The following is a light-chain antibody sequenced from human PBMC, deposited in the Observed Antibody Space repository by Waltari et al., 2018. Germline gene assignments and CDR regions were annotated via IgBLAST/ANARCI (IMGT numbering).Light chain of an antibody. V-gene: IGLV3-10*01. CDR3: CSTDSSGNHRV. CDR2: EDT. J-gene: IGLJ2*01. Sequence: SYELTQPPSVSVSPGETARITCSGDALPKRYAYWYQQKSGQAPVLVIDEDTNRPSGIAESFSGSTSGTVATLTITGAQVEDEADYYCCSTDSSGNHRVFGGGTKLTVL. CDR1: ALPKRY.